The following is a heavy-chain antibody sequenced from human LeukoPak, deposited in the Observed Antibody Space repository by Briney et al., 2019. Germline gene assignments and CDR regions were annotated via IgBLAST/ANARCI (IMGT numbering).Heavy chain of an antibody. CDR2: IYYDGSA. D-gene: IGHD6-19*01. CDR1: LGFISSCGYY. J-gene: IGHJ4*02. Sequence: SETLSLACTVSLGFISSCGYYWGCLPRPPEMGLVWIGSIYYDGSAFYNPSLKSRVTISVDTSNNHFSLKLSSVTAADTAVYYCARQRRDTSSGWPGRSEKYFDYWGQRTLVAVSS. CDR3: ARQRRDTSSGWPGRSEKYFDY. V-gene: IGHV4-39*01.